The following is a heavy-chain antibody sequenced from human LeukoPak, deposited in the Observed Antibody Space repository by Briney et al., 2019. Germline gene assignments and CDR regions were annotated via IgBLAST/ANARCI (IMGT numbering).Heavy chain of an antibody. D-gene: IGHD6-13*01. V-gene: IGHV1-46*01. Sequence: ASVKVSCKASGYTFTSYYMHWVRQAPGQGLEWMGIINPSGGSTSYAQKFQGRVTMTTDTSTSTVYMELSSLRSEDTAVYYCARRAADLVTFDYWGQGTLVTVSS. CDR3: ARRAADLVTFDY. CDR1: GYTFTSYY. CDR2: INPSGGST. J-gene: IGHJ4*02.